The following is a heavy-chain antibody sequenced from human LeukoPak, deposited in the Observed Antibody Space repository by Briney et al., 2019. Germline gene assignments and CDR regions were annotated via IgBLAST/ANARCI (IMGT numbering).Heavy chain of an antibody. Sequence: GGSLRLSCAASGFTFSSYSMNWVRQAPGKGLEWVSSISSSSSYIYYADSVKGRFTISRDNARDSLYLEMNSCRAEDKAVYYCARDLLGYCSGGSCPIDFDYWGQGTLVTVSS. V-gene: IGHV3-21*01. CDR3: ARDLLGYCSGGSCPIDFDY. CDR1: GFTFSSYS. CDR2: ISSSSSYI. D-gene: IGHD2-15*01. J-gene: IGHJ4*02.